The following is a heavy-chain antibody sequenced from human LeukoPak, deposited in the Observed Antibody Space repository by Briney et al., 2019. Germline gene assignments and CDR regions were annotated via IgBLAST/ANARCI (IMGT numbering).Heavy chain of an antibody. CDR1: GGSISSGGYY. CDR2: IYYSGST. J-gene: IGHJ6*02. CDR3: ARDYYDSSGYYYYYYGMDV. D-gene: IGHD3-22*01. V-gene: IGHV4-31*03. Sequence: PSETLSLTCTVSGGSISSGGYYWSWIRQHPGKGLEWIGYIYYSGSTYYNPSLKSRVTISVDTSKNQFSLKLSSVTAADTAVYYCARDYYDSSGYYYYYYGMDVWGQGTTVTASS.